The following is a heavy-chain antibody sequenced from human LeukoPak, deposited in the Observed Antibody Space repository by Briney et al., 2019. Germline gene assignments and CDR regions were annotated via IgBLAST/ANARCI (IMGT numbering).Heavy chain of an antibody. CDR3: ARVGHYYDSSGYYYEDFDY. CDR1: GGSLSSYY. V-gene: IGHV4-59*01. J-gene: IGHJ4*02. D-gene: IGHD3-22*01. Sequence: SETLSLTCTVSGGSLSSYYWSWIRQPPGKGLEWIGYIYYSGSTNYNPSLKSRVTISVDTSKNQFSLKLSSVTAADTAVYYCARVGHYYDSSGYYYEDFDYWGQGTLVTVSS. CDR2: IYYSGST.